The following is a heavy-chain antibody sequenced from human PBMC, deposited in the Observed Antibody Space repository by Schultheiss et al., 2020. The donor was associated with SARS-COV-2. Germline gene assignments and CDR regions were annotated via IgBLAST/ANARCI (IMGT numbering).Heavy chain of an antibody. CDR1: GFTFSSYG. CDR3: ASTVAGTGWFDP. V-gene: IGHV3-30*03. Sequence: GESLKISCAASGFTFSSYGMHWVRQAPGKGLEWVAVISYDGSNKYYADSVKGRFTISRDNSKNTLYLQMNSLRAEDTAVYYCASTVAGTGWFDPWGQGTLVTVSS. D-gene: IGHD6-19*01. J-gene: IGHJ5*02. CDR2: ISYDGSNK.